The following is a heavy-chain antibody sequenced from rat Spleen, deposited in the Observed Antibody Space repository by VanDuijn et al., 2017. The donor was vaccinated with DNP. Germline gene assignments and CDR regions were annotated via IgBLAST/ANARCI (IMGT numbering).Heavy chain of an antibody. V-gene: IGHV2-41*01. CDR1: GFSLTSNN. J-gene: IGHJ3*01. CDR2: IWNNGGT. Sequence: QVQLKESGPGLVQPSQTLSLICTVAGFSLTSNNVHWVRQPPGKGLEWMGVIWNNGGTRYNSALKSRLSIGRDTSKSQVFLKVNSLQTEDTATYYCARSPENSYIYLPWTYWGQSTLVTVSS. CDR3: ARSPENSYIYLPWTY. D-gene: IGHD1-2*01.